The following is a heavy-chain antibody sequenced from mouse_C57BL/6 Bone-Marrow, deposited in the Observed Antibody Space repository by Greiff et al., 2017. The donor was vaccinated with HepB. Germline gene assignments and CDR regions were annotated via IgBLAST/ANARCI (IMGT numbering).Heavy chain of an antibody. D-gene: IGHD5-1-1*01. CDR3: AREGIPDFDY. J-gene: IGHJ2*01. CDR1: GYTFTSYW. Sequence: QVQLQQPGAELVMPGASVKLSCKASGYTFTSYWMHWVKQRPGQGLEWIGEIDPSDSYTNYNQKFKGKSTLTVDKSSSTAYMQLSSLTSEDSAVYYYAREGIPDFDYWGQGTTLTVSS. CDR2: IDPSDSYT. V-gene: IGHV1-69*01.